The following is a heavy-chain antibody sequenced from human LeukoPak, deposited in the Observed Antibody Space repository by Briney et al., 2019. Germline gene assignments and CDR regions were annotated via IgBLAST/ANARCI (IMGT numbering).Heavy chain of an antibody. D-gene: IGHD7-27*01. J-gene: IGHJ4*02. CDR2: ISTYNGNT. Sequence: GASVKVSCKASGYTFTSYSINWVRQAPGQGLEWMGWISTYNGNTNYAQKLQGRVTMTTDTSTSTAYMELRSLRSDDTAVYYCARALPNWGSGDYWGQGTLVTVSS. V-gene: IGHV1-18*01. CDR1: GYTFTSYS. CDR3: ARALPNWGSGDY.